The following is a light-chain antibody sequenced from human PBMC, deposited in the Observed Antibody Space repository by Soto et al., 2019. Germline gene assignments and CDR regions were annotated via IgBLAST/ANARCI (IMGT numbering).Light chain of an antibody. Sequence: DIHMTHWPSSLSASVGDPVRMTCRSSQDVGRWLSWYQQKPGKAPKXXIFATSTLQSGVPSRFSGSGSGTDFTLTITSRQSEDFATYYCQQARRFPVTFGQGTRLEIK. CDR1: QDVGRW. CDR3: QQARRFPVT. V-gene: IGKV1D-12*01. J-gene: IGKJ5*01. CDR2: ATS.